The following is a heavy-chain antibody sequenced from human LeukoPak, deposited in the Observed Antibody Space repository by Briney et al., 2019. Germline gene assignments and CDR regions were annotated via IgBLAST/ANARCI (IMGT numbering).Heavy chain of an antibody. CDR1: GFTFSRYN. CDR2: ISPTGDYI. V-gene: IGHV3-21*04. D-gene: IGHD6-13*01. Sequence: GGSLRLSRAASGFTFSRYNINWVRQSPGKGLEWVSSISPTGDYIYYADSIKGRFTISRDNGKNSVFLQMNSLRAEDTAVYYCAKTRPLDSSSWSHGDYWGQGTLVTVSS. J-gene: IGHJ4*02. CDR3: AKTRPLDSSSWSHGDY.